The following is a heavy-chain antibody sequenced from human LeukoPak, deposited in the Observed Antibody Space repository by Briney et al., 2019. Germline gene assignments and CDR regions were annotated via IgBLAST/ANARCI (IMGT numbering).Heavy chain of an antibody. J-gene: IGHJ6*02. D-gene: IGHD4-17*01. Sequence: ASVKVSCKASGYTFTSYGISWVRQAPGQGLEWMGWISAYNGNTNYAQKLQGRVTMTTDTSTSTAYMELRSLRSDDTAVYYCARDARTTVTTGLLGPDLYYGMDVWGQGTTVTVSS. CDR3: ARDARTTVTTGLLGPDLYYGMDV. CDR1: GYTFTSYG. CDR2: ISAYNGNT. V-gene: IGHV1-18*01.